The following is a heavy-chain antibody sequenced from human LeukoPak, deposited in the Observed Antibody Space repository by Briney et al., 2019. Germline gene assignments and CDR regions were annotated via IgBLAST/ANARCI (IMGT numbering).Heavy chain of an antibody. V-gene: IGHV3-30-3*01. Sequence: PGGSLRLSCAASGFTFSYYAMHWARQAPGKGLEWVAVISYDESSKYYADSVKGRFTISRDNPKNTLYLQLNSLRAEDTAVYYCARGGRDGYSSADFWGQGTLVTVSS. D-gene: IGHD5-24*01. CDR2: ISYDESSK. J-gene: IGHJ4*02. CDR1: GFTFSYYA. CDR3: ARGGRDGYSSADF.